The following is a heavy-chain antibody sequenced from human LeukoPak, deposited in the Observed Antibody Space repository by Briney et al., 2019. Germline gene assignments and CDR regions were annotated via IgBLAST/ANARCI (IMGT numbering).Heavy chain of an antibody. CDR2: ISGSSTYT. CDR1: GFSFGEYA. D-gene: IGHD6-19*01. V-gene: IGHV3-11*06. CDR3: ARGGFKQWLAY. J-gene: IGHJ4*02. Sequence: GGSLRLSCKTSGFSFGEYALSWVRQAPGKGLEWVSYISGSSTYTNYADSVKGRFTISRDNAKNSLFLQMNSLRAEDTAVYYCARGGFKQWLAYWGQGTLVTVSS.